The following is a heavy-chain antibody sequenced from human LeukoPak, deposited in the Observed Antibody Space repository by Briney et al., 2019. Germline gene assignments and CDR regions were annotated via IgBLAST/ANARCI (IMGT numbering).Heavy chain of an antibody. CDR2: ISGSGGST. Sequence: GGSLRLSCAASGFTFSSYAMSWVRQAPGKGLEWVSAISGSGGSTYYADSVKGRFTISRDNSKNTLYLQMNSLRAEDTAVYYCAKDGYCSSTSCSGGVDYWGQGTLVTVSS. V-gene: IGHV3-23*01. J-gene: IGHJ4*02. CDR1: GFTFSSYA. CDR3: AKDGYCSSTSCSGGVDY. D-gene: IGHD2-2*03.